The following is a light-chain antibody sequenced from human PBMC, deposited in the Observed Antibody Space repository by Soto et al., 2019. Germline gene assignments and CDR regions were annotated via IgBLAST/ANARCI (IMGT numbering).Light chain of an antibody. Sequence: EIVMTQSPATLSVSPGERATLSCRASQSVSIDLAWYQQKPGQAPRLLIYGASSRATGIPDRFSGSGSGTDFTLTISRLEPEDFAVYYCQQYGSSAWTFGQGTKVDI. J-gene: IGKJ1*01. CDR2: GAS. CDR3: QQYGSSAWT. V-gene: IGKV3-20*01. CDR1: QSVSID.